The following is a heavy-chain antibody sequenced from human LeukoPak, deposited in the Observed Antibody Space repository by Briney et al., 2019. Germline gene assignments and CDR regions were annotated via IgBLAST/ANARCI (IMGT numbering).Heavy chain of an antibody. CDR3: ARADRTNSYYYYYMDV. V-gene: IGHV4-4*07. D-gene: IGHD1-1*01. Sequence: SETLSLTCTVSGGSISSYYWSWIRQPAGKGLEWIGRIYTSGSTNYNPSLKSRVTMLVDTSKNQFSLKLSSVTAADTAVYYCARADRTNSYYYYYMDVWGKGTTVTISS. CDR1: GGSISSYY. J-gene: IGHJ6*03. CDR2: IYTSGST.